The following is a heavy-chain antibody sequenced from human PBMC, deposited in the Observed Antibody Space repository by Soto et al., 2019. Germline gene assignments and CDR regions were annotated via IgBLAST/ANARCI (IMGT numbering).Heavy chain of an antibody. J-gene: IGHJ5*02. V-gene: IGHV1-2*02. D-gene: IGHD3-22*01. CDR3: ARGAFDRGGNYRAGWFDT. Sequence: QVQLVQSGAEVKKPGASVKISCKASGYSFTDHYIHWIRQAPGQGLEWMGWIIPNDGGTKYAQKFQDSINMTRDTSLTTAYMDLSRLRSDDTAVYYCARGAFDRGGNYRAGWFDTWGQGTLVTVSS. CDR2: IIPNDGGT. CDR1: GYSFTDHY.